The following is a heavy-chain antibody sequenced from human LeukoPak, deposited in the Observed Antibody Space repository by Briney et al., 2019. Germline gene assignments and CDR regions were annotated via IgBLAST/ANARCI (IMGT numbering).Heavy chain of an antibody. D-gene: IGHD3-16*01. CDR3: ARGIQGASGGYYVAY. Sequence: GAPVKVSCKASGGTFSSYAISWVRQAPGQGLEWMGRIIPIFGTANFAQKFQGRVTITTDESTSTAYMELSSLRCEDTGVYYCARGIQGASGGYYVAYWGQGNLVTVSS. V-gene: IGHV1-69*05. J-gene: IGHJ4*02. CDR2: IIPIFGTA. CDR1: GGTFSSYA.